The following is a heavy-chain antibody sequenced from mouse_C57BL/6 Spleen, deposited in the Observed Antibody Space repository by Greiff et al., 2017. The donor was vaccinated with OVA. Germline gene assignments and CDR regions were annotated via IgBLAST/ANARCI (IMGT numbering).Heavy chain of an antibody. CDR3: ARSGTNWYYFDY. J-gene: IGHJ2*01. CDR1: GYTFTDYY. Sequence: VHVKQSGPVLVKPGASVKMSCKASGYTFTDYYMNWVKQSHGKSLEWIGVINPYNGGTSYNQKFKGKATLTVDKSSSTAYMELNSLTSEDSAVYYCARSGTNWYYFDYWGQGTTLTVSS. D-gene: IGHD4-1*01. CDR2: INPYNGGT. V-gene: IGHV1-19*01.